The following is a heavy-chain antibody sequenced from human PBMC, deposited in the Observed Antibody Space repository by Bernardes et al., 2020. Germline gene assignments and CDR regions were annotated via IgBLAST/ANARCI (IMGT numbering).Heavy chain of an antibody. D-gene: IGHD3-16*02. CDR3: ARVGDYIWGSYRPRRYNWFDP. CDR2: INHSGST. CDR1: GGSFSGYY. J-gene: IGHJ5*02. Sequence: SETLSLICAVYGGSFSGYYWSWLRQPPGKGLEWIGEINHSGSTNYNPSLKSRVTISVDTSKNQFSLKLSSVTAADTAVYYCARVGDYIWGSYRPRRYNWFDPWGQGTLVTVSS. V-gene: IGHV4-34*01.